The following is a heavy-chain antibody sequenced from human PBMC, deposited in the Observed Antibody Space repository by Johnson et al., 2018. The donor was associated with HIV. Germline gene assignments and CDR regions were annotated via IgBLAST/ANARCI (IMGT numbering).Heavy chain of an antibody. CDR1: GFTFDDYG. CDR2: ISYDGSNK. Sequence: VESGGGVVQPGGSLRLSCAASGFTFDDYGMSWVRQAPGKGLEWVAVISYDGSNKYYADSVKGRFTISRDNAKNSLYLQMNSLRAEDTAVYYCASSWGNAFDIWGQGTMVTVSS. CDR3: ASSWGNAFDI. D-gene: IGHD7-27*01. V-gene: IGHV3-30*03. J-gene: IGHJ3*02.